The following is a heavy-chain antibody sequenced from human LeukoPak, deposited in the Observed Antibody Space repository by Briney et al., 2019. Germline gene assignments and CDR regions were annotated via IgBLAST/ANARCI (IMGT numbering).Heavy chain of an antibody. V-gene: IGHV3-33*06. CDR2: IWYDGTSK. D-gene: IGHD4-17*01. J-gene: IGHJ4*02. Sequence: PGRSLRLSCAASGFTFSSYGMNWVRQAPGKGLERGAVIWYDGTSKYYADSVKGRFTISRDNSKNTLFLQMSSLRAEDTAVYYCAKDYGYFDYWGQGTLVTVSS. CDR3: AKDYGYFDY. CDR1: GFTFSSYG.